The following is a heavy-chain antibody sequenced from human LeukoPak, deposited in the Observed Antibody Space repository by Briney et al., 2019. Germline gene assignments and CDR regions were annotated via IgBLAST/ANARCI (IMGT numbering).Heavy chain of an antibody. D-gene: IGHD2-2*01. Sequence: PGGSLRLSCAASGFTFSTYGMHWVRQAPGRGLEWVAVIWCDGSNKYNADSVRGRFTISRDNSKNTLYLEMNSLRDEDTAVYYCAKASGRYCSSTRCQAPLDYWGQGTLVTVSS. CDR3: AKASGRYCSSTRCQAPLDY. CDR1: GFTFSTYG. V-gene: IGHV3-33*06. J-gene: IGHJ4*02. CDR2: IWCDGSNK.